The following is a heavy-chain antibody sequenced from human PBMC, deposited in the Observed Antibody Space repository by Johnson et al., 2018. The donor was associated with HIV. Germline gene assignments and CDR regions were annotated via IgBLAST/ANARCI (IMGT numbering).Heavy chain of an antibody. V-gene: IGHV3-11*04. CDR2: ISSGGSSI. Sequence: QVQLVESGGGLVKPGGSLRLSCAAFGFTFSDYYMSWIRQAPGKGLEWVSYISSGGSSIYYADSVKGRFTISRDNAKKSMYLQMNSLRAEDTAVYYCARVSMLFIAADAFDIWGQGTMVTVSS. J-gene: IGHJ3*02. CDR3: ARVSMLFIAADAFDI. D-gene: IGHD2-21*01. CDR1: GFTFSDYY.